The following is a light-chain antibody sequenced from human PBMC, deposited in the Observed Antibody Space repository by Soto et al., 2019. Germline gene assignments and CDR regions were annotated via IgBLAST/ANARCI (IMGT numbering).Light chain of an antibody. Sequence: DIQMTQSPSSLSASVGDRVTITCRASQSISSYLNWYQQKPGKAPNLLIHAAFNLQSGVPSRFSGSGSGTDFTLTISSLKPEDFATYYCQQANSFPLITFGQGTRPEI. CDR3: QQANSFPLIT. CDR2: AAF. CDR1: QSISSY. J-gene: IGKJ5*01. V-gene: IGKV1-39*01.